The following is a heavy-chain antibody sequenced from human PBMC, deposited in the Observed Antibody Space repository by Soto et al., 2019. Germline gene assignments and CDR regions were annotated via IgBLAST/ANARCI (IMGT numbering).Heavy chain of an antibody. CDR3: ARGYYDSSGYFNWFDH. D-gene: IGHD3-22*01. CDR1: GFTFSSYG. Sequence: GSLILSCAASGFTFSSYGMHWVRQAPGKGLEWVAVIWYDGSNKYYADSVKGRFTISRDNSKNTLYLQMNSLRAEDTAVYYCARGYYDSSGYFNWFDHWGQGTLVTVSS. J-gene: IGHJ5*02. CDR2: IWYDGSNK. V-gene: IGHV3-33*01.